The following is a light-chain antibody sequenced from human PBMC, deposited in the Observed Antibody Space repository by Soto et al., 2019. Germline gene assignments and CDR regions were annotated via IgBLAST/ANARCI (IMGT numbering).Light chain of an antibody. J-gene: IGLJ2*01. Sequence: QSELTQPPSVSEAPRQRVTISCSGSSSNIGNNAVNWYQQLPGEAPKLLIYYNDLLPSGVSDRFSGYKSGTSASLAISGLQSEDEDDYYCAAWDDSLNGVVFGGGTKLTVL. CDR3: AAWDDSLNGVV. V-gene: IGLV1-36*01. CDR1: SSNIGNNA. CDR2: YND.